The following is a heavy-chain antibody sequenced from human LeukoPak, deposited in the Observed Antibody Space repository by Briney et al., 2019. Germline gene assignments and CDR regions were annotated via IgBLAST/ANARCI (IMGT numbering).Heavy chain of an antibody. D-gene: IGHD3-22*01. J-gene: IGHJ4*02. CDR1: GFTLSSYA. CDR3: AKDLSSITMIVVAAERGDY. Sequence: GGSLRLSCAASGFTLSSYAMSWVRQAPGKGLEWVSAISGSGGSTYYADSVKGRFTISRDNSKNTLYLQMNSLRAEDTAVYYCAKDLSSITMIVVAAERGDYWGQGTLVTVSS. V-gene: IGHV3-23*01. CDR2: ISGSGGST.